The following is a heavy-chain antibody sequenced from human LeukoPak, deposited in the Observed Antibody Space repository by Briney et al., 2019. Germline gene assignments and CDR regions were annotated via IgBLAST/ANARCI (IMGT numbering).Heavy chain of an antibody. J-gene: IGHJ5*02. CDR3: ARDPGP. D-gene: IGHD1-1*01. CDR2: IYHSGRT. V-gene: IGHV4-38-2*02. CDR1: GYSISSGYY. Sequence: SETLSLTCTVSGYSISSGYYWGWIRQPPGKGLEWIGSIYHSGRTFYNPSLKSRVTILVDKSKNQFSLKLFSVTAADTAVYSCARDPGPWGQGTLVIVSS.